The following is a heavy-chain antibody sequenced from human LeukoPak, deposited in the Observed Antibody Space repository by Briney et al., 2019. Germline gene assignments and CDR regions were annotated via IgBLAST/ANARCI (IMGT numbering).Heavy chain of an antibody. D-gene: IGHD5-24*01. CDR1: GFTFSSYG. CDR2: IRYDGSNK. J-gene: IGHJ4*02. Sequence: PSGGSLRLSCAASGFTFSSYGMHWVRQAPGKGLEWVAFIRYDGSNKYYADSVKGRFTISRDNSKNTLYLQMNSLRAEDTAVYYCARVSSRDGYNPPGYFDYWGQGTLVTVSS. CDR3: ARVSSRDGYNPPGYFDY. V-gene: IGHV3-30*02.